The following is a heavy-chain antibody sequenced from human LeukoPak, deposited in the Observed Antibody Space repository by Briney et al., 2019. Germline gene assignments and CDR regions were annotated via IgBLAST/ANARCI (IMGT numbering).Heavy chain of an antibody. Sequence: PGGSLRLSCVVSGFTFSSHSVNWVRQAPGKGLEWVLSITTSNYIFYAESVKGRSTISRDNAKNSLYLQMTSLRAEDTAVYYCVREQARAGSFDYWGQGTLVTVSS. D-gene: IGHD6-19*01. J-gene: IGHJ4*02. V-gene: IGHV3-21*01. CDR3: VREQARAGSFDY. CDR1: GFTFSSHS. CDR2: ITTSNYI.